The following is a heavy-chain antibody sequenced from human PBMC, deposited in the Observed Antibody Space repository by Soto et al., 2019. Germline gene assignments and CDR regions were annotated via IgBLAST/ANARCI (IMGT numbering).Heavy chain of an antibody. CDR1: GYTFTSYG. J-gene: IGHJ4*02. Sequence: QVQLVQSGAEVKEPGASVKISCKASGYTFTSYGISWVRQAPGQGLEWMSWISAYNGDTNYAQKVQGRVTMTTDTATSTAFMELRSLGFDDTAVYYCVRDPDGHIDFDYWGQGTLVTVSS. CDR2: ISAYNGDT. V-gene: IGHV1-18*01. CDR3: VRDPDGHIDFDY.